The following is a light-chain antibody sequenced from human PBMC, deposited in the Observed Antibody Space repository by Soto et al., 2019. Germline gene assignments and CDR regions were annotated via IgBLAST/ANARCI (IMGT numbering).Light chain of an antibody. J-gene: IGKJ1*01. CDR2: LAS. CDR1: QAVNTR. V-gene: IGKV3-20*01. Sequence: EIVLTQSPATLSSFPGDRVTLSCRASQAVNTRLAWYQHKPGQAPRLLIYLASNRAAGVPARFSGSGSGTDFTLTINRLEPEDFVIYYCQQYGSSPWTFGQGTKVDIK. CDR3: QQYGSSPWT.